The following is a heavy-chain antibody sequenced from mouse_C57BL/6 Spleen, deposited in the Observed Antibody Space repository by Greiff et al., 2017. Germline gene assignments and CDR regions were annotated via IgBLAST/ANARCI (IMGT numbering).Heavy chain of an antibody. J-gene: IGHJ2*01. CDR3: ARAGYGSSFDY. Sequence: QVQLPQPGAELVKPGASVKMSCKASGYTFTSYWITWVKQRPGQGLEWIGDIYPGSGSTNYNEKFKSKATLTVDTSSSTAYMQLSGLTSEDSAVYYCARAGYGSSFDYWGQGTTLTVSS. V-gene: IGHV1-55*01. D-gene: IGHD1-1*01. CDR1: GYTFTSYW. CDR2: IYPGSGST.